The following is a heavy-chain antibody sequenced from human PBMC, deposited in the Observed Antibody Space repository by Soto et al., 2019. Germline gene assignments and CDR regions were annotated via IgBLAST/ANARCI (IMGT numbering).Heavy chain of an antibody. CDR2: ISAYNGNT. J-gene: IGHJ6*03. D-gene: IGHD4-17*01. V-gene: IGHV1-18*01. CDR3: ARDYGVTKSYYDMDV. Sequence: VQLVQSGAEVKKPGASVKVSCKASGYTFTSYGISWVRQAPGQGPEWMGWISAYNGNTNYAQKLQGRVTMTTDTSTSTAYMARRSLRSDDTDVYYCARDYGVTKSYYDMDVWGKGATVTVSS. CDR1: GYTFTSYG.